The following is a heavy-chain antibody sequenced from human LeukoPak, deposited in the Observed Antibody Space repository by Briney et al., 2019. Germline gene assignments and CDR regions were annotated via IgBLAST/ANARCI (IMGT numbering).Heavy chain of an antibody. J-gene: IGHJ4*02. V-gene: IGHV3-30*04. CDR1: GFTFSSYA. CDR3: ARDPTSGSAAFDY. D-gene: IGHD5-12*01. CDR2: ISYDGSNK. Sequence: EPGGSLRLSCAASGFTFSSYAMHWVRQAPGKGLEWVAVISYDGSNKYYADSVKGRFTISRGNSKNTLYLQMNSLRAEDTAVYYCARDPTSGSAAFDYWDQGTLVTVSS.